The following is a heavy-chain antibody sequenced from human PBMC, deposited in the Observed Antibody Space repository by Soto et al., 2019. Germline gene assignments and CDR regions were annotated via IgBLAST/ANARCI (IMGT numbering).Heavy chain of an antibody. CDR2: IYHSGST. J-gene: IGHJ6*03. CDR3: ARRVVVATTERYYYYMDV. Sequence: PSETLSLTCAVSGGSISSSNWWSWVREPPGKGLEWIGEIYHSGSTNYNPYLKSRVTISVDKSKNQFSLKLSSVTAADTAVYYYARRVVVATTERYYYYMDVWGKGTTVTVS. D-gene: IGHD2-15*01. CDR1: GGSISSSNW. V-gene: IGHV4-4*02.